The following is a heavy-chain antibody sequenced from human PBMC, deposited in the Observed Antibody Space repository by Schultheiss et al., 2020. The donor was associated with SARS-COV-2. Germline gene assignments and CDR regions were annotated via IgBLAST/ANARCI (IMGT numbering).Heavy chain of an antibody. CDR1: GGSISSGGYS. V-gene: IGHV4-30-2*05. J-gene: IGHJ4*02. D-gene: IGHD4-23*01. CDR2: IYHSGST. Sequence: SQTLSLTCTVSGGSISSGGYSWSWIRQPPGKGLEWIGYIYHSGSTYYNPSLKSRVTISVDTSKNQFSLKLSSVTAADTAVYYCARYDYGGHFDYWGQGTLVTVSS. CDR3: ARYDYGGHFDY.